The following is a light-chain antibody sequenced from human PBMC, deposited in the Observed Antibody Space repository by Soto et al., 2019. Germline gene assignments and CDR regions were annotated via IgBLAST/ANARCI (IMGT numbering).Light chain of an antibody. CDR3: SSYSGRSQCV. V-gene: IGLV2-14*01. CDR1: SSDIGGYDY. Sequence: QSALTQPASVAGSPGQSITISCTGTSSDIGGYDYVSWYQQYPGKAPKLIIYEVSNRPSGISVRFSGSKSGSAASLTVSGLQAEDEADYYCSSYSGRSQCVFGGGTKLTVL. CDR2: EVS. J-gene: IGLJ3*02.